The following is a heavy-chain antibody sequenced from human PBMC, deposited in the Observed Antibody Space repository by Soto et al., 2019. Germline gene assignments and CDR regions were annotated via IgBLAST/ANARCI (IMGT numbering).Heavy chain of an antibody. CDR1: GCTFRSNY. CDR2: VSSGGST. V-gene: IGHV3-53*01. D-gene: IGHD2-8*01. Sequence: GVWLRRSCAASGCTFRSNYMSRVRQAPGKGMKWVSVVSSGGSTYYAESVKGRFTISRDNSTNTLNLQMNSLRAEDTAVYYCARDRPVRGMDVWGQGTRVTVSS. J-gene: IGHJ6*02. CDR3: ARDRPVRGMDV.